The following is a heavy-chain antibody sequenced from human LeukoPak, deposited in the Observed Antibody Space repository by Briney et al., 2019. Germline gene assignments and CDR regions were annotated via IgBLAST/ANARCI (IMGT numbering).Heavy chain of an antibody. CDR1: GGSFSGYY. Sequence: SETLSLTYAVYGGSFSGYYWSWIRQPPGKGLEWIGEINHSGSTNYNPSLKSRVTISVDTSKNQFSLKLSSVTAADTAVYYCARGGVGYYYDSSGYRAGYFQHWGQGTLVTVSS. CDR2: INHSGST. J-gene: IGHJ1*01. CDR3: ARGGVGYYYDSSGYRAGYFQH. V-gene: IGHV4-34*01. D-gene: IGHD3-22*01.